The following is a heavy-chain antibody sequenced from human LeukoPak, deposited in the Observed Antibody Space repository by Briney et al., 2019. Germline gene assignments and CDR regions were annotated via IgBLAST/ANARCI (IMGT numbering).Heavy chain of an antibody. J-gene: IGHJ4*02. V-gene: IGHV3-23*01. CDR3: AKDYEYQLPVSRRDYFDY. CDR2: ISGSGGST. Sequence: GGSLRLSCAASGFTFSSYAMSWVRQAPGKGLEWVSAISGSGGSTYYADSVKGRFTISRDNSKNTLYLQMNSLRAEDTAVYYCAKDYEYQLPVSRRDYFDYWGQGTLVTVSS. D-gene: IGHD2-2*01. CDR1: GFTFSSYA.